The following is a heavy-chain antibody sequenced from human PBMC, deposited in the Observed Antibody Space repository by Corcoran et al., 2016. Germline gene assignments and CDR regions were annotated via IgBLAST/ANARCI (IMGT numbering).Heavy chain of an antibody. V-gene: IGHV4-38-2*02. D-gene: IGHD6-6*01. CDR1: GYSISSGYY. CDR3: ARDPYSSYAPYYYYGMDV. J-gene: IGHJ6*02. Sequence: QVQLQESGPGLVKPSETLSLTCTVSGYSISSGYYWGWIRQPPGKGLEWIGSIYHSGSTYYNPSLKSRVTISVDTSKNQFSLKLSSVTAADTAVYYCARDPYSSYAPYYYYGMDVWGQGTTVTVSS. CDR2: IYHSGST.